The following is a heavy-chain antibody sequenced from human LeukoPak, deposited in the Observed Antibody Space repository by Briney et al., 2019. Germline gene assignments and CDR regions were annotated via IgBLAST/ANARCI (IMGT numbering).Heavy chain of an antibody. CDR2: TYYRSKWSN. J-gene: IGHJ4*02. CDR3: ARGDQAFDY. CDR1: RDSVSSNSAV. D-gene: IGHD2-2*01. Sequence: SQTLSLTCAISRDSVSSNSAVWNWIRQSPSRGLEWLGSTYYRSKWSNNYAVSVNSRIIINPETSENQFSLQLNSETPEDTAVYYCARGDQAFDYWGQGTLVTVSS. V-gene: IGHV6-1*01.